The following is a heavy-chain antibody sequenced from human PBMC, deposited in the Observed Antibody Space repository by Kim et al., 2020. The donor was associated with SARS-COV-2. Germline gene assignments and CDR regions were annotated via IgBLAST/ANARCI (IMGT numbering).Heavy chain of an antibody. CDR3: ARGSGYDSSGYLGQSEDAFDI. J-gene: IGHJ3*02. CDR2: IIPIFGTA. D-gene: IGHD3-22*01. V-gene: IGHV1-69*13. Sequence: SVKVSCKASGGTFSSYAISWVRQAPGQGLEWMGGIIPIFGTANYAQKFQGRVTITADESTSTAYMELSSLRSEDTAVYYCARGSGYDSSGYLGQSEDAFDIWGQGTMVTVSS. CDR1: GGTFSSYA.